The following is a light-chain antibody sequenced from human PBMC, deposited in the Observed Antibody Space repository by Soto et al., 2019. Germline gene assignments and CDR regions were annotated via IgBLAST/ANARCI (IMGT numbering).Light chain of an antibody. J-gene: IGKJ3*01. V-gene: IGKV1-27*01. CDR3: QKYNSAPPEVT. CDR2: AAS. Sequence: DIQMTQSPSSLSASVGDRVTITCRASQGISNYLAWYQQKPGKVPKLLIYAASTLQSGVPSRFSGSGSGTDFTITISSLQPEDVATYYCQKYNSAPPEVTFGPGTKVDIK. CDR1: QGISNY.